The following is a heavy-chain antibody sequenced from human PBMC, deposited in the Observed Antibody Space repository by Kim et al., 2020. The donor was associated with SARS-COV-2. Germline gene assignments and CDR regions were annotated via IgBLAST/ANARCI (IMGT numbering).Heavy chain of an antibody. D-gene: IGHD2-15*01. V-gene: IGHV1-18*01. J-gene: IGHJ4*02. CDR2: ISPYSGNA. Sequence: ASVKVSCKASGYSFINYGITWVRQAPGQGLEWMGWISPYSGNANYAQKLQDRVTMTKDTSTSTAYMEMRSLRSDDTAVYYCARGSGRDFDYWGQGTLVTVSS. CDR3: ARGSGRDFDY. CDR1: GYSFINYG.